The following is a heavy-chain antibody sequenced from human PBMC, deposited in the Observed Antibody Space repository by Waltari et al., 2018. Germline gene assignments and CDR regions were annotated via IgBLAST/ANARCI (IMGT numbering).Heavy chain of an antibody. V-gene: IGHV3-74*01. CDR3: ARKGGRGYTYGPFYFDS. D-gene: IGHD5-18*01. Sequence: EVQLLEAGGDLVQPGGSLRLSCAASGFTFSDYWMHWVRQAPGKGLGGVARINGDGDGITYSDSGQGRFTISRDNTKNTVYLQLNSLRADDTAVYYCARKGGRGYTYGPFYFDSWGRGTLVTVSS. CDR1: GFTFSDYW. J-gene: IGHJ4*02. CDR2: INGDGDGI.